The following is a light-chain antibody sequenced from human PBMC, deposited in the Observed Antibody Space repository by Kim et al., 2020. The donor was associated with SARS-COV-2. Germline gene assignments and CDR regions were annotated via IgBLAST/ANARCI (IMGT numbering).Light chain of an antibody. CDR2: QDN. V-gene: IGLV3-1*01. J-gene: IGLJ2*01. CDR3: QAWDNYTMI. Sequence: SVSPGQTASITCSGDNLGDRYTCWYQQRPGQSPILVIYQDNKRPSGVPVRFAGSNSGNTATLTISGTQSMDEADDYCQAWDNYTMIFGGGTQLTVL. CDR1: NLGDRY.